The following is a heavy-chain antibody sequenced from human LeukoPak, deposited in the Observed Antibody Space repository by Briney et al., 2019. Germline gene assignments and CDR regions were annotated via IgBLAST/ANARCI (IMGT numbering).Heavy chain of an antibody. CDR3: ARGATTGRGAFDI. Sequence: GGSLRLSCAASGFTFSSHSMNWVRQAPGKGLEWVSYISSSNSTIYYAGSVKGRFTISRDNAKNSLYLQMNSLRAEDTAVYYCARGATTGRGAFDIWGQGTMVTVSS. J-gene: IGHJ3*02. D-gene: IGHD1-1*01. V-gene: IGHV3-48*01. CDR2: ISSSNSTI. CDR1: GFTFSSHS.